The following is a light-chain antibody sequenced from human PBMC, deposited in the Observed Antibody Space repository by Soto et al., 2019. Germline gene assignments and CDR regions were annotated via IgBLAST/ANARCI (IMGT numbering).Light chain of an antibody. Sequence: IVMTETPLSSPVTLGQPASISCRSSHSLVHSDGSTYLNWLQQRPGQPPRRLIYQVSTRFSGVADRFSGSGAGTEFTLKISRVEAEDVGVYYCMQAAQFPRTFGQGTKV. CDR2: QVS. CDR1: HSLVHSDGSTY. V-gene: IGKV2-24*01. J-gene: IGKJ1*01. CDR3: MQAAQFPRT.